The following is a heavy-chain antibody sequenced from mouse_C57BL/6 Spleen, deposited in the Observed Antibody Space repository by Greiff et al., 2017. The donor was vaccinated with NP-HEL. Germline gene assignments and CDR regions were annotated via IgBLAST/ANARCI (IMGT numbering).Heavy chain of an antibody. CDR2: IYPGDGDT. Sequence: VQLQQSGAELVKPGASVKISCKASGYAFSSYWMNWVKQRPGKGLEWIGQIYPGDGDTNYNGKFKGKATLTADKSSSTAYMQLSSLTSEDSAVYFCARNPLYYHYFDYWGQGTTLTVSS. CDR3: ARNPLYYHYFDY. D-gene: IGHD1-1*01. CDR1: GYAFSSYW. J-gene: IGHJ2*01. V-gene: IGHV1-80*01.